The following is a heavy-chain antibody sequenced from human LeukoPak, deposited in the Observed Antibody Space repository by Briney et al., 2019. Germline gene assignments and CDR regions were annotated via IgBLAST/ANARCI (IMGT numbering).Heavy chain of an antibody. J-gene: IGHJ4*02. CDR1: GYTFTGYY. CDR2: INPNSGGT. D-gene: IGHD2-2*01. CDR3: ARDYCSSTSCYLDY. V-gene: IGHV1-2*04. Sequence: ASVKVSCKASGYTFTGYYMHWVRQAPGQGLEWMGWINPNSGGTNYAQKFQGWVTMTRDTSISTAYMELSRLRSDDTAAYYCARDYCSSTSCYLDYWGQGTLVTVSS.